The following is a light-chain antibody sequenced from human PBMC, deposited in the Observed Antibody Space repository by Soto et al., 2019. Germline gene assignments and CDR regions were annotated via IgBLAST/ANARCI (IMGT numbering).Light chain of an antibody. V-gene: IGKV3-20*01. CDR2: GAS. Sequence: EIVLTQSPGTLSLSPGERATLSCRASQSVSSSFLAWYQQKPGQAPRLLIYGASSRATGIPDRFSGSGSGTEFTLTIGRLEPEDFAVYYCQQYGSSPTWTFGQGTKVEIK. J-gene: IGKJ1*01. CDR3: QQYGSSPTWT. CDR1: QSVSSSF.